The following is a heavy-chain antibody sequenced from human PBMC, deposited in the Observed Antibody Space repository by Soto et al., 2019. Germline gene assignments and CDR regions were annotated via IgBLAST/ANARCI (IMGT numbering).Heavy chain of an antibody. V-gene: IGHV3-53*04. J-gene: IGHJ5*02. CDR2: IYSGGST. CDR3: AREVRTGYSSSWYYNWFDP. CDR1: GFTVSSNY. Sequence: PGGSLRLSCAASGFTVSSNYMSWVRQAQGKGLEWVSVIYSGGSTYYADSVKGRSTISRHNSKNTLYLQMNSLRAENTAVYYCAREVRTGYSSSWYYNWFDPWGQGTLVTVSS. D-gene: IGHD6-13*01.